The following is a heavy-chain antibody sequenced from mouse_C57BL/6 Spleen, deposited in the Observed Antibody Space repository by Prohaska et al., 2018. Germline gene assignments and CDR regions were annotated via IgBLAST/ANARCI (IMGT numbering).Heavy chain of an antibody. Sequence: EVQLQQSGAELVKPGASVKLSCTASGFNIKDYYMHWVKQRTEQGLEWIGRLDPEDGETSYAPKFQGKATITADTSSNTSYLQLSSLTSEDTTVYYCARPSRASSYSGYFDVWGTGTTVTVSS. J-gene: IGHJ1*03. CDR2: LDPEDGET. V-gene: IGHV14-2*01. CDR1: GFNIKDYY. D-gene: IGHD1-1*01. CDR3: ARPSRASSYSGYFDV.